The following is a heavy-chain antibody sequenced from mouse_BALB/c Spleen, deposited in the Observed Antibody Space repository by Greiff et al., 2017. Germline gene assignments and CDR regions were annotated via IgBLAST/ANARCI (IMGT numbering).Heavy chain of an antibody. V-gene: IGHV1S81*02. J-gene: IGHJ4*01. CDR3: ARGNYYAMDY. CDR2: INPSNGRT. Sequence: QVQLKQPGAELVKPGASVKLSCKASVYTFTSYWMHWVKQRPGQGLEWIGEINPSNGRTNYNEKFKSKATLTVDKSSSTAYMQLSSLTSEDSAVYYCARGNYYAMDYWGQGTSVTVSS. CDR1: VYTFTSYW.